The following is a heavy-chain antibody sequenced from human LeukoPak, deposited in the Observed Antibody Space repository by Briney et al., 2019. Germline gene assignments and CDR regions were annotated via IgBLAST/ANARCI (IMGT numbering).Heavy chain of an antibody. CDR2: ISQSGTT. J-gene: IGHJ4*02. V-gene: IGHV4-38-2*02. CDR1: GYSIRSGYF. Sequence: KPSETLSLTCTVSGYSIRSGYFWGWIRQPPGKGLEWIGSISQSGTTYYTPSLMSRITISHDTSKNQFSLKVNSVTAADTAAYYCTREEGGTTVDYWGQGTLVTVSS. D-gene: IGHD1-1*01. CDR3: TREEGGTTVDY.